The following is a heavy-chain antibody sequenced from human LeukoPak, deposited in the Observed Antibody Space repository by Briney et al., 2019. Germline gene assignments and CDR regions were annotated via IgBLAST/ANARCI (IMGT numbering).Heavy chain of an antibody. J-gene: IGHJ6*02. D-gene: IGHD2-2*02. V-gene: IGHV3-9*01. CDR3: ARDHCSSSSCYTYYGMEL. CDR2: ISWNSGSI. CDR1: GFTFDDYA. Sequence: GGSLRLSCAASGFTFDDYAMHWVRQAPGKGLEWVSGISWNSGSIGYADSVKGRFTISRDNAKNSLYLQMNSLRAEDTAVYYCARDHCSSSSCYTYYGMELWGQGTTVTVSS.